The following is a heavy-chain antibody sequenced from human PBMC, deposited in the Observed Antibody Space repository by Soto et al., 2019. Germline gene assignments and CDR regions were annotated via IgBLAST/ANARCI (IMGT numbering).Heavy chain of an antibody. CDR1: GGSFSGYY. CDR2: INHSGST. J-gene: IGHJ6*02. V-gene: IGHV4-34*01. Sequence: SETLSLTCAVYGGSFSGYYWSWIRQPPGKGLEWIGEINHSGSTNYNPSLKSRVTISVDTSKNQFSLKLSSVTAADTAVYYCATPGGGYVSYGMDVWGQGTTVTVSS. CDR3: ATPGGGYVSYGMDV. D-gene: IGHD3-16*01.